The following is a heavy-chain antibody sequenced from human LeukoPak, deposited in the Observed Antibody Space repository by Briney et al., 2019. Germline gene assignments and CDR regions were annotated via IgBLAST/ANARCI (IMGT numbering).Heavy chain of an antibody. CDR3: ARGLIIVGALDY. D-gene: IGHD1-26*01. J-gene: IGHJ4*02. Sequence: SVKVSCKASGGTFSSYAISWVRQAPGQGLEWMGRIIPIFGTANYAQRFQGRVTITTDESTSTAYMELSSLRSEDTAVYYCARGLIIVGALDYWGQGTLVTVSS. CDR2: IIPIFGTA. CDR1: GGTFSSYA. V-gene: IGHV1-69*05.